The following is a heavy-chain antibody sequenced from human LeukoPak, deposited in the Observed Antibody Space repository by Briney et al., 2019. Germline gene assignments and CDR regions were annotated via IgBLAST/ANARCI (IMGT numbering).Heavy chain of an antibody. CDR3: ANLKDTAMVLFDY. CDR2: ISGSGGST. CDR1: GFTFSSYA. J-gene: IGHJ4*02. Sequence: GGSLRLSCAASGFTFSSYAMSWVRQAPGKGLEWVSAISGSGGSTYYADSVKGRFTISRDNSKNTLYLQMNSLRAEDTAVHYCANLKDTAMVLFDYWGQGTLVTVSS. D-gene: IGHD5-18*01. V-gene: IGHV3-23*01.